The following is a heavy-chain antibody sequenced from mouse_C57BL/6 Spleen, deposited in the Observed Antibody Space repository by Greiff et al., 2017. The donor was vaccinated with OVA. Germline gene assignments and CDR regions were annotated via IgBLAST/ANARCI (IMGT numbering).Heavy chain of an antibody. Sequence: VKLVESGAELVKPGASVKISCKASGYAFSSYWMNWVKQRPGKGLEWIGQIYPGDGDTNYNGKFKGKATLTADKSSSTAYMQLSSLTSEDSAVYFCARSGDYDGYYAMDYWGQGTSVTVSS. J-gene: IGHJ4*01. CDR1: GYAFSSYW. D-gene: IGHD2-4*01. V-gene: IGHV1-80*01. CDR2: IYPGDGDT. CDR3: ARSGDYDGYYAMDY.